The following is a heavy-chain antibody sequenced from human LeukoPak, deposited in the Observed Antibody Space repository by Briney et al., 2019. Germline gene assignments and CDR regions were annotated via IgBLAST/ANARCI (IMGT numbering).Heavy chain of an antibody. V-gene: IGHV3-23*01. CDR1: GFTFSNYD. D-gene: IGHD3-16*01. CDR3: AKRGDGGHKSLEY. CDR2: ISGSGSST. J-gene: IGHJ4*02. Sequence: GGSLRLSCAASGFTFSNYDMGWVRQAPGEGLEWVSSISGSGSSTYYADSVKGRFTISRDNPKNAQYLQMSSLRAEDTAVYYCAKRGDGGHKSLEYWGQGTLVIVSS.